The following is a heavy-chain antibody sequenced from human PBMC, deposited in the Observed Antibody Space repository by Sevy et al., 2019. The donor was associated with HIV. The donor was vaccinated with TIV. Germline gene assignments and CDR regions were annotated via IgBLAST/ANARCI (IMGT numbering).Heavy chain of an antibody. V-gene: IGHV1-18*01. CDR1: GYTFSNFA. D-gene: IGHD7-27*01. J-gene: IGHJ4*02. Sequence: ASVKVSCKASGYTFSNFAISWVRQAPGQGLEWVGWISAYNGNTNFAQTLQGRVTMTTDTSTSTAYMELRGLGSADTAVYYCGGATGVYNTFDYWGQGTLVTVSS. CDR3: GGATGVYNTFDY. CDR2: ISAYNGNT.